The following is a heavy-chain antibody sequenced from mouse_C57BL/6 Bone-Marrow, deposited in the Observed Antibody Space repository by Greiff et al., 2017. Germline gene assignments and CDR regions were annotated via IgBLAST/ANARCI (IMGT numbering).Heavy chain of an antibody. J-gene: IGHJ1*03. V-gene: IGHV2-2*01. CDR3: ARDYGSSYEYFDV. CDR1: GFSLTSYG. CDR2: IWSGGST. D-gene: IGHD1-1*01. Sequence: VQLQQSGPGLVQPSQSLSITCTVSGFSLTSYGVHWVRQSPGKGLEWLGVIWSGGSTDYNAAFISRLSISKDNSTSQVFFKMNSLQADDTAIYYCARDYGSSYEYFDVWGTGTTVTVSS.